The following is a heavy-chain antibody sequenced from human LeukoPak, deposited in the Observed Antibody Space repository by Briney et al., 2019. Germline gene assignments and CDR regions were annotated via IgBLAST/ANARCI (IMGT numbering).Heavy chain of an antibody. CDR2: ISGSGGST. J-gene: IGHJ4*02. D-gene: IGHD5-18*01. Sequence: GGSLRLSCAASGFTFSSYAMSWVRQAPGKGLEWVSAISGSGGSTYYADSVKGRFTISRDNSKNTLSLQVNSLRAEDTAVYYCAKHRGYSYGAAFDCWGQGALVSVSS. V-gene: IGHV3-23*01. CDR3: AKHRGYSYGAAFDC. CDR1: GFTFSSYA.